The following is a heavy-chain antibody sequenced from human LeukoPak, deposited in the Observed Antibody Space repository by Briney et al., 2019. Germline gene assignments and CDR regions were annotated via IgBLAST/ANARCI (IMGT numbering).Heavy chain of an antibody. V-gene: IGHV3-33*06. CDR1: GFTFSSYG. Sequence: PGRSLRLSCAASGFTFSSYGMHWVRQAPGKGLEWVAVIWYDGSNKYYADSVKGRFTISRDNSKNMLYLQMNSLRAEDTAVYYCAKISAVNYDILTGYPRQENTFDYWGQGTLVTVSS. J-gene: IGHJ4*02. CDR3: AKISAVNYDILTGYPRQENTFDY. CDR2: IWYDGSNK. D-gene: IGHD3-9*01.